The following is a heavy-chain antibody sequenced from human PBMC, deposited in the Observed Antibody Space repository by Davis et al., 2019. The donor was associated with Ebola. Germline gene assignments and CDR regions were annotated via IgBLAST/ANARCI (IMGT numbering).Heavy chain of an antibody. CDR3: AGDSSGYYANYYYGMDV. D-gene: IGHD3-22*01. CDR2: IYYSGST. V-gene: IGHV4-59*01. CDR1: GGSFSSYY. Sequence: PSETLSLTCAVYGGSFSSYYWSWIRQPGGKGLEWIGYIYYSGSTNYNPSLKSRVTISVDTSKNQFSLKLSSVTAADTAVYYCAGDSSGYYANYYYGMDVWGQGTTVTVSS. J-gene: IGHJ6*02.